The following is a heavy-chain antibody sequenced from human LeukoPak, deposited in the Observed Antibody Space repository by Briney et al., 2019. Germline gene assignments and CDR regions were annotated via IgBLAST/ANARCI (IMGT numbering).Heavy chain of an antibody. CDR1: GASISSGSYC. Sequence: SETLSLTCTVSGASISSGSYCWSWIRQPAGKGLEWIRRIYNSGSTNYNPSRKSRVTMSVDTSTNQFSLKLSSVTAADTAVYYCASSFRGYSYYRFDYWGQGALVTVSS. CDR2: IYNSGST. D-gene: IGHD5-18*01. J-gene: IGHJ4*02. CDR3: ASSFRGYSYYRFDY. V-gene: IGHV4-61*10.